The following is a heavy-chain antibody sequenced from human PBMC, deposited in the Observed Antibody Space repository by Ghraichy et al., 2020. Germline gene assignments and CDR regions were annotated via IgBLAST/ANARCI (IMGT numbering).Heavy chain of an antibody. CDR3: ARDYPYYGDYPYGMDV. Sequence: ASVKVSCKASGYTFTSYGISWVRQAPGQGLEWMGWISAYNGNTNYAQKLQGRVTMTTDTSTSTAYMELRSLRSDDTAVYYCARDYPYYGDYPYGMDVWGQGTTVTVSS. J-gene: IGHJ6*02. CDR1: GYTFTSYG. CDR2: ISAYNGNT. D-gene: IGHD4-17*01. V-gene: IGHV1-18*01.